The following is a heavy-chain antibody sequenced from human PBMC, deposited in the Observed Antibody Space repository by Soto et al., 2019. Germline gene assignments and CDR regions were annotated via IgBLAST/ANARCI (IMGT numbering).Heavy chain of an antibody. D-gene: IGHD2-8*01. V-gene: IGHV1-18*04. J-gene: IGHJ4*02. CDR1: GYTFINHG. CDR3: ARDLYPLAYYFDY. Sequence: ASVKVSFKASGYTFINHGISWVRQAPGQGLEWMGWVSGSNGNTKYAQKFQGRVTMTTETSTSTAYMELRNLRSDDTAVYFCARDLYPLAYYFDYWGQGTLVTVSS. CDR2: VSGSNGNT.